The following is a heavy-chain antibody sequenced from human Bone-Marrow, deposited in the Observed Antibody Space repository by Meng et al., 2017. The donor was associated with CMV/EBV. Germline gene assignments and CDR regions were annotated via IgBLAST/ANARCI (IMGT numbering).Heavy chain of an antibody. CDR2: ISAYNGNT. D-gene: IGHD2-2*01. CDR1: GYTFTNYD. J-gene: IGHJ5*02. Sequence: ASVKVSCKASGYTFTNYDINWVRQATGQGLEWMGWISAYNGNTNYAQKLQGRVTMTTDTSTSTAYMELRSLRSDDTAVHYCARVYCSSTSCYGWFDPWGQGTLVTFSS. CDR3: ARVYCSSTSCYGWFDP. V-gene: IGHV1-18*01.